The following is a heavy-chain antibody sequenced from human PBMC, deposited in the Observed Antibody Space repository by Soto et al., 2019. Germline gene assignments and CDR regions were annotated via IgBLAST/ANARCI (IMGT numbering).Heavy chain of an antibody. D-gene: IGHD3-10*01. CDR2: ISSSSSYI. Sequence: GGSLTLYCAASGFTFSSYSMNWDRQAPGKGLEWVSSISSSSSYIYYADSVKGRFTISRDNAKNSLYLQMNSLRAEDTAVYYWARSHVLNAFDIWGQGIMVTVSS. V-gene: IGHV3-21*01. CDR3: ARSHVLNAFDI. J-gene: IGHJ3*02. CDR1: GFTFSSYS.